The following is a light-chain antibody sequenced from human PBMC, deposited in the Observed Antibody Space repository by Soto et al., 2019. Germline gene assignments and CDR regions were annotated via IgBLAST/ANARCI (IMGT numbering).Light chain of an antibody. J-gene: IGLJ2*01. Sequence: QSVLTQRPSVSAAPGQKVTISCSGSSSNVGNNYVSWYQQLPGTAPKLLIYDNNKRPSGIPDRFSGSKSGTSATLGITGLQTGDEADYYCGTWDDSLSAVFGGGTKVTVL. CDR3: GTWDDSLSAV. CDR1: SSNVGNNY. CDR2: DNN. V-gene: IGLV1-51*01.